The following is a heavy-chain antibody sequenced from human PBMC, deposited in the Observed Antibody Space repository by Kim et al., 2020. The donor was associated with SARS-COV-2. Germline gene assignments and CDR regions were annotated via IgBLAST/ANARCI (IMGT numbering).Heavy chain of an antibody. J-gene: IGHJ5*02. CDR2: IDPTDSYT. V-gene: IGHV5-10-1*01. CDR3: ARQFFIAEAGWFDP. Sequence: GESLKISCKGSGYSFTNFWINWVRQMPGKGLEWMGRIDPTDSYTNYSPSFQGHVTISTDKSISTAYLQWSSLKASDTAIYYCARQFFIAEAGWFDPWRQGTLVPVPS. D-gene: IGHD6-13*01. CDR1: GYSFTNFW.